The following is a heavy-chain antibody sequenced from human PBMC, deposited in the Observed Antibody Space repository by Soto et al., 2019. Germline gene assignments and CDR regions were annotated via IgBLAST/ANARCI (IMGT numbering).Heavy chain of an antibody. V-gene: IGHV1-69*13. CDR1: GGTFSTYA. J-gene: IGHJ5*02. CDR2: IIPLFGTA. Sequence: GASVKVSCKASGGTFSTYAITWVRQAPGQGLEWMGGIIPLFGTAKYAQRFQGRGTITADESTRTAYMELSSLRFEDTAVYYWATVHPTTSCDYTWFDPWGQGTGVTVSS. CDR3: ATVHPTTSCDYTWFDP. D-gene: IGHD2-21*02.